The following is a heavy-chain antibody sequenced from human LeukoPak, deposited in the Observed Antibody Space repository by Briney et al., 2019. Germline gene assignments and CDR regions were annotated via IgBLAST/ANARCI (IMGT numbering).Heavy chain of an antibody. CDR1: GYTFTGYY. Sequence: ASVKVSCKASGYTFTGYYMHWVRQSPGQGLGWMRWINPNSGGTNYAQKFQGRVTMTRDTSTSTAYIELSRLRSDDTAVYYCARVSSSWSLDVWGQGTTVTVSS. V-gene: IGHV1-2*02. CDR2: INPNSGGT. D-gene: IGHD6-13*01. CDR3: ARVSSSWSLDV. J-gene: IGHJ6*02.